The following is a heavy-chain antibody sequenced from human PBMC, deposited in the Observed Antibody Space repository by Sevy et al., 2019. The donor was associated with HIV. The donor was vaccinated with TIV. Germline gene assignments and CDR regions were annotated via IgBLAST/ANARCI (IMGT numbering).Heavy chain of an antibody. Sequence: GESLKISCAASGFTFSANWMNWVRQAPGKGLEWVANIKGEGSDKHYVDSVEGRFTISRDNAKNLLYLQMNSLRVEDTAVYYCAHETFGRFESWGQGTLVTVSS. CDR2: IKGEGSDK. J-gene: IGHJ4*02. CDR3: AHETFGRFES. CDR1: GFTFSANW. V-gene: IGHV3-7*01. D-gene: IGHD3-16*01.